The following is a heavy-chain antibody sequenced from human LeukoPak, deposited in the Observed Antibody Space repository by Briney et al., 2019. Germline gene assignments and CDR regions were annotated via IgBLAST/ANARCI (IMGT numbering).Heavy chain of an antibody. CDR2: ISPNGGTT. CDR3: VPKGNEGY. CDR1: GFIFSSYA. J-gene: IGHJ4*02. V-gene: IGHV3-64D*06. Sequence: PGGSLRLSCSASGFIFSSYAMHWVRQAPGKGLEYVSAISPNGGTTYYADSVKGRFSISRDNSKNVLYLQMSSLRPEDTAVHYCVPKGNEGYWGQGTLVTVSS. D-gene: IGHD1-1*01.